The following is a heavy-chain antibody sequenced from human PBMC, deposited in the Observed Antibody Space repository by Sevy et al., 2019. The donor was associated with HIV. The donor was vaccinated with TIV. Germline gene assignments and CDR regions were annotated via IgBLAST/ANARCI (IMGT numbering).Heavy chain of an antibody. Sequence: ASVKVSCKASGYTFTSYDINWVRQATGQGLEWMGWMNPNSGNTGYAQKFQGRVTMTRNTSISKAYMGLSSLRSEDTAVYYCACGGEFGESDYYYYGMDVWGQGTTVTVSS. CDR1: GYTFTSYD. CDR2: MNPNSGNT. V-gene: IGHV1-8*01. D-gene: IGHD3-10*01. CDR3: ACGGEFGESDYYYYGMDV. J-gene: IGHJ6*02.